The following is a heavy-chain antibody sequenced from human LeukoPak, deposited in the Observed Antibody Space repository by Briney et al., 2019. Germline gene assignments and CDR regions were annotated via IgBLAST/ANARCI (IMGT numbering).Heavy chain of an antibody. D-gene: IGHD3-10*01. CDR1: GYTFTSYG. CDR2: ISAYNSNT. Sequence: ASVKVSCKASGYTFTSYGISWVRQAPGQGLEWMGWISAYNSNTNYAQKLQGRVTMTTDTSTSTAYMELRSLRSDDTAVYYCARAVELYYGSGGKPLSHLIDYWGQGTLVTVSS. CDR3: ARAVELYYGSGGKPLSHLIDY. J-gene: IGHJ4*02. V-gene: IGHV1-18*01.